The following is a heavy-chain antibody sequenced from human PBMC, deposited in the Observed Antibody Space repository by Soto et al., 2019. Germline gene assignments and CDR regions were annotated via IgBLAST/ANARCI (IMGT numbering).Heavy chain of an antibody. CDR2: IYYSENT. CDR1: GGSISSSSNH. CDR3: ARRREDIVVVPAAIPFFDY. J-gene: IGHJ4*02. D-gene: IGHD2-2*01. V-gene: IGHV4-39*01. Sequence: SETLSLTCTVSGGSISSSSNHWGWIRQPPGKGLEWIGNIYYSENTYYNPSLKSRVTISVDTSKNQFSLKLSSVTAADTAVYYCARRREDIVVVPAAIPFFDYWGQGTLVTVSS.